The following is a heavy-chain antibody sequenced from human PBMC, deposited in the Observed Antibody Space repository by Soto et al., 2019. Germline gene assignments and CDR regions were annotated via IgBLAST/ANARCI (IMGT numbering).Heavy chain of an antibody. CDR2: IFYDGSRK. CDR1: GFTFSRYG. D-gene: IGHD4-17*01. J-gene: IGHJ5*01. CDR3: VREERDYDGNWFDS. Sequence: QVQLVESGGGVVQPGRSLKLSCAASGFTFSRYGMHWVRQAPGKGLEWVAVIFYDGSRKEYAASLKGRFTISRDNSKNTLYLQMNSLRAEDTAMYYCVREERDYDGNWFDSWGQGTLVTVSS. V-gene: IGHV3-33*01.